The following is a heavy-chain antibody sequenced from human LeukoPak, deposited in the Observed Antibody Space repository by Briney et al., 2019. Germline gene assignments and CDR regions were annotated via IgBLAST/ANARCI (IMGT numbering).Heavy chain of an antibody. CDR1: GYTFTTYA. J-gene: IGHJ6*03. CDR3: ARGRGASSGSGSHGTTSSYYMDV. Sequence: ASVKVSCKASGYTFTTYAMNWVRQAPGQGFEWMGWINTNTGNPTYAQGFTGRFVFSLDTSVSTAHPQISSLKAEDTAVYFCARGRGASSGSGSHGTTSSYYMDVWGKGTTVTVSS. CDR2: INTNTGNP. D-gene: IGHD3-10*01. V-gene: IGHV7-4-1*02.